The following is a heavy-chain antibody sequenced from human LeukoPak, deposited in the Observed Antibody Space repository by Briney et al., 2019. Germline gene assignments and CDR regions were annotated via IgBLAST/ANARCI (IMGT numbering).Heavy chain of an antibody. CDR1: GGSISSSSYY. Sequence: PSETLSLTCTLSGGSISSSSYYWGWIRQPPGKGLEWIGSIYYSGSTYYNPSLKSRVTISVDTSKNQFSLKLSSVTAADTAVYYCARKLPPLRYSSGWHIDYWGQGTLVTVSS. CDR3: ARKLPPLRYSSGWHIDY. D-gene: IGHD6-19*01. V-gene: IGHV4-39*07. CDR2: IYYSGST. J-gene: IGHJ4*02.